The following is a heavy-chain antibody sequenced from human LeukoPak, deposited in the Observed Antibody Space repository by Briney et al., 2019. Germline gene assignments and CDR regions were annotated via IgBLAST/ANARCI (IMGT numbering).Heavy chain of an antibody. CDR3: AKSWELPAALDY. V-gene: IGHV3-30*02. D-gene: IGHD1-26*01. Sequence: GGSLRLSCAASGFTLINYGMHWVREAPGKGLEWVSYIRYDGSNKYYRHSVKGGFTISRDNSKNTLYLQMNSLRREDTAVYHCAKSWELPAALDYWGQGTLVTVSS. CDR2: IRYDGSNK. J-gene: IGHJ4*02. CDR1: GFTLINYG.